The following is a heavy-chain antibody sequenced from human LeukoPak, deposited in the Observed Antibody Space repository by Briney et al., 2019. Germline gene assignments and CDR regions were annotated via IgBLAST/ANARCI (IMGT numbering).Heavy chain of an antibody. V-gene: IGHV4-4*07. J-gene: IGHJ4*02. CDR2: IYTSGGT. CDR1: GGSISSYY. Sequence: SETLSLTCTVSGGSISSYYWSWIRQPAGKGLEWIGHIYTSGGTNYNPSLKSRVTMSVDTSKNQFSLKLSSVTAADTAVYYCARDPGSGTPYYFDYWGQGTLVTVSS. CDR3: ARDPGSGTPYYFDY. D-gene: IGHD3-10*01.